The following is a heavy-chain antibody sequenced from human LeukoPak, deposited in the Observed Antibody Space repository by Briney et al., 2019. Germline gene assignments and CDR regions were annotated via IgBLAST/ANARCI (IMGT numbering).Heavy chain of an antibody. J-gene: IGHJ3*02. Sequence: GGSLRLSCAASGFTFDDYAMHWVRQAPGKGLEWVSGISWNSGSIGYADSVKGRFTISRDNAKNSLYLQMNSLRAEDTAVYYCAKPLNAITMIVVVNDAFDIWGQGTMVTVSS. V-gene: IGHV3-9*01. D-gene: IGHD3-22*01. CDR3: AKPLNAITMIVVVNDAFDI. CDR1: GFTFDDYA. CDR2: ISWNSGSI.